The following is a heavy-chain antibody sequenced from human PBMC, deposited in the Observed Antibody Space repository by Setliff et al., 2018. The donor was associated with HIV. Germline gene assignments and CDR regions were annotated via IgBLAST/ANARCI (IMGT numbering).Heavy chain of an antibody. CDR1: GFTFRNYK. V-gene: IGHV3-21*01. CDR3: ARDNLYYNLYDGSPVYGMDV. J-gene: IGHJ6*02. D-gene: IGHD3-3*01. CDR2: IDIGRGAI. Sequence: PGGSLRLSCAASGFTFRNYKMNWVRQAPGKGLEWVSSIDIGRGAIDYADSVQGRFTISRDNSKNSLYLQMNGLRVEDTGVYYCARDNLYYNLYDGSPVYGMDVWGQGTTVTVSS.